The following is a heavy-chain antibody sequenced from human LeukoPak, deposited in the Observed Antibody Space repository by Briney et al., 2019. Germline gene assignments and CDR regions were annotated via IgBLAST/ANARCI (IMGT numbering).Heavy chain of an antibody. D-gene: IGHD6-6*01. V-gene: IGHV4-30-4*08. CDR3: ARDGDSSSSDAGWFDP. CDR1: GGSISSGDYY. Sequence: SETLSLTCTVSGGSISSGDYYWSWIRQPPGKGPEWIGYIYYSGSTYYNPSLKSRVTISVDTSKNQFSLKLSSVTAADTAVYYCARDGDSSSSDAGWFDPWGQGTLVTVSS. J-gene: IGHJ5*02. CDR2: IYYSGST.